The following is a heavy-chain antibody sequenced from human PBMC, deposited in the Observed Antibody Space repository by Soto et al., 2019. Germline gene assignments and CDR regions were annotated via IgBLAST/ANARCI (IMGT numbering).Heavy chain of an antibody. CDR2: ISPDGVNK. CDR3: ARRLTKTVSALGY. D-gene: IGHD6-19*01. V-gene: IGHV3-30*09. J-gene: IGHJ4*02. Sequence: QVQLVESGGGVVKPGGALRLSCKASGFTFTSYAIHWVRQAPGKGLEWVSVISPDGVNKHSAESVRGRFVISRDNSKNTVHLEMNRLRLDDTAVYFCARRLTKTVSALGYWGQGSLVNVSS. CDR1: GFTFTSYA.